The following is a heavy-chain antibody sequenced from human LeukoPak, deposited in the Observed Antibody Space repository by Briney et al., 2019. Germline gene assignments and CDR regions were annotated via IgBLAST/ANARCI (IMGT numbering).Heavy chain of an antibody. V-gene: IGHV3-74*01. CDR2: IKGDGIST. D-gene: IGHD3-3*01. CDR1: GFTFSSNW. Sequence: GRSLRLFCAASGFTFSSNWMHWVRHAPGQGLVWVSRIKGDGISTNYADSVKGRFTISRDIAKNTLYLQMNSLRAEDTGVYYCAKDHYWSIDYWGRGTLVTVSS. J-gene: IGHJ4*02. CDR3: AKDHYWSIDY.